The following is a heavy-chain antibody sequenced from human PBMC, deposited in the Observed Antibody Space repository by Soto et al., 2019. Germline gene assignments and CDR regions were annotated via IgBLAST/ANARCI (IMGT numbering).Heavy chain of an antibody. CDR1: GYTFTGYY. D-gene: IGHD5-18*01. CDR2: INPTSGGT. CDR3: AGVRSSGYSSRHFDY. J-gene: IGHJ4*02. Sequence: ASVKVSCKASGYTFTGYYMHWVRQAPGQGLEWMGWINPTSGGTNYAQKFQGRVTMTRDTSISTAYMELSRLRSDDTAVYYCAGVRSSGYSSRHFDYWGQGTLVTVSS. V-gene: IGHV1-2*02.